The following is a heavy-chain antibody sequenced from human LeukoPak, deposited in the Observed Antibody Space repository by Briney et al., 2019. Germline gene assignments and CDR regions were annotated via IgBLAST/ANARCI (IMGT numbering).Heavy chain of an antibody. CDR1: GYTFTGYY. Sequence: GASVKVSCKASGYTFTGYYMHWVRQAPGQGLEWMGWINPNSGRTNYAQKFQGRVTMTRDTSISTAYMELSRLRSDDTAVYYCARDDSSSTGWFDPWGQGTLVTVSS. D-gene: IGHD6-6*01. J-gene: IGHJ5*02. V-gene: IGHV1-2*02. CDR2: INPNSGRT. CDR3: ARDDSSSTGWFDP.